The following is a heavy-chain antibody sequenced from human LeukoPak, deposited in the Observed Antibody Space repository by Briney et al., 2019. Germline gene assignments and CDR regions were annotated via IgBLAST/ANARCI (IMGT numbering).Heavy chain of an antibody. V-gene: IGHV3-53*01. D-gene: IGHD2-15*01. Sequence: GGSLRLSCAVSGVTVSSNYMSWVRQAPGKGLEWVSAIYTGGSTHYADSAKGRFTISRDNAKNTLYLQMDSLRAEDTAVYYCARGSSEFDYWGQGTLVTVSS. CDR3: ARGSSEFDY. CDR2: IYTGGST. J-gene: IGHJ4*02. CDR1: GVTVSSNY.